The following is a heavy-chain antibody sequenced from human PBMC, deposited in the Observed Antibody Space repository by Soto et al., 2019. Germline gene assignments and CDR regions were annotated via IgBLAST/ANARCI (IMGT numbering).Heavy chain of an antibody. D-gene: IGHD2-2*01. V-gene: IGHV1-18*01. Sequence: QVQLVQSGAEVKKPGASVKVSCKASGYTFTSYGISWVRQAPGQGLEWMGWISAYNGNTNYAQKLQGRVNMTTDTSTSTAYMELRSLRSDDTAVYYCARGIVVVPAATLKDDAFDIWGQGTMVTVSS. CDR3: ARGIVVVPAATLKDDAFDI. CDR2: ISAYNGNT. CDR1: GYTFTSYG. J-gene: IGHJ3*02.